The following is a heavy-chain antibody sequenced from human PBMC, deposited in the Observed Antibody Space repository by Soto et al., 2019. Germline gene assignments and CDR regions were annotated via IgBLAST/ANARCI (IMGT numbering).Heavy chain of an antibody. CDR2: ISQSGNT. V-gene: IGHV4-34*01. CDR3: ARAPKVSGSSQTRPDF. Sequence: SETLSLTCSIYIGSFSGYYWSWIRQPPGKGLEWIGEISQSGNTNYSPSLKSRVSISIDTSKKQFSLNLASVSAADTAVYYCARAPKVSGSSQTRPDFWGQGTLVTVSS. J-gene: IGHJ4*02. D-gene: IGHD6-6*01. CDR1: IGSFSGYY.